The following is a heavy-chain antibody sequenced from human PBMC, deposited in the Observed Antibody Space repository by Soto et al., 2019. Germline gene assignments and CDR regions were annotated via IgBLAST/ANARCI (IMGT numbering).Heavy chain of an antibody. CDR1: GFTFSNAW. Sequence: EVQLVESGGGLVKPGGSLRLSCAASGFTFSNAWMSWVRQAPGKGLEWVGRIKSKTDGGTTDYAAPGKGRFTISREESKNTRYLQMNSLKTEDTAVYYCTTSLLLRYFYWLADYWGQGTLVTVFS. CDR3: TTSLLLRYFYWLADY. V-gene: IGHV3-15*01. D-gene: IGHD3-9*01. J-gene: IGHJ4*02. CDR2: IKSKTDGGTT.